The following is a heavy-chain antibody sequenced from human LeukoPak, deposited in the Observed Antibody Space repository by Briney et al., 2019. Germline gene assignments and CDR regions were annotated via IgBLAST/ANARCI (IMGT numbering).Heavy chain of an antibody. CDR1: GFTFSSYS. Sequence: GGSLRLSCAASGFTFSSYSMNWVRQAPGKGLEWVSSISSSSSYIYYADSEKGRFTISRDNAKNSLYLQMNSLRAEDTAVYYCARQYSYGYSRYYYGMDVWGQGTTVTVSS. V-gene: IGHV3-21*01. CDR2: ISSSSSYI. J-gene: IGHJ6*02. D-gene: IGHD5-18*01. CDR3: ARQYSYGYSRYYYGMDV.